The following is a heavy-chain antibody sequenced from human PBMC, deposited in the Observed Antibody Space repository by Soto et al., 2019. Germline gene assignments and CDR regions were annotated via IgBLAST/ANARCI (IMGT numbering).Heavy chain of an antibody. CDR3: ARSAGKGGLAALIDY. V-gene: IGHV3-33*01. CDR2: IWYDGSNK. CDR1: GFTFSSYG. D-gene: IGHD6-13*01. J-gene: IGHJ4*02. Sequence: PGESLKISCAASGFTFSSYGMHWVRQAPGKGLEWVAVIWYDGSNKYYADSVKGRFTISRDNSKNTLYLQMNSLRDEDTAVYYCARSAGKGGLAALIDYWGQGTLVTVSS.